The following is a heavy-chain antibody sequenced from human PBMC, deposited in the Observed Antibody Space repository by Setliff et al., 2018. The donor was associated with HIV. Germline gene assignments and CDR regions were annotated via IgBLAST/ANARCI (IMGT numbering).Heavy chain of an antibody. CDR1: GDSTSNSY. V-gene: IGHV4-4*07. CDR3: ARDVLKSNYLGYYYYLDV. D-gene: IGHD3-9*01. Sequence: PSETLSLTCSVSGDSTSNSYWSWIRQPAGKGLEWIGRLHASGNTNYNPSLKSRVTMSIDTSKNQLSLRLTSATAADTAVYYCARDVLKSNYLGYYYYLDVWGKGTTVTVSS. CDR2: LHASGNT. J-gene: IGHJ6*03.